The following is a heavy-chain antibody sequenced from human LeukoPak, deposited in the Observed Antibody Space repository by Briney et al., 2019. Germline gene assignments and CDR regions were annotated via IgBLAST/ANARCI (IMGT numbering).Heavy chain of an antibody. Sequence: PGGSLRFSCAASGFTLRIYGMNWVRQAPGKGLEWVSYISTSSYYIYYADPVKGRFTISRDDAKNSLYLQMDSLRAEDTAIYYCARDASGSSTGLLDSWGQGTLVTVSS. CDR2: ISTSSYYI. CDR1: GFTLRIYG. CDR3: ARDASGSSTGLLDS. J-gene: IGHJ4*02. D-gene: IGHD1-26*01. V-gene: IGHV3-21*01.